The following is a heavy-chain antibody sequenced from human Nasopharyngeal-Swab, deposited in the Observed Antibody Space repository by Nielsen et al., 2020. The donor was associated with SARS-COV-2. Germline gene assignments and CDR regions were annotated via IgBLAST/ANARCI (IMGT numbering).Heavy chain of an antibody. CDR3: ARDRLSGLDY. CDR1: GGSISSGGYS. J-gene: IGHJ4*02. V-gene: IGHV4-30-2*01. Sequence: SETLSLTCAVSGGSISSGGYSWSWIRQPPGKGLEWIGYIYHSGSTYYNPSLKSRVTISVDTSKNQFSLKVNSVTAADTAVYYCARDRLSGLDYWGQGTLVTVSS. CDR2: IYHSGST. D-gene: IGHD6-19*01.